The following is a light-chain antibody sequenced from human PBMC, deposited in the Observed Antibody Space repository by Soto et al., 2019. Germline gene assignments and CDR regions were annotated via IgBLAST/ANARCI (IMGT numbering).Light chain of an antibody. V-gene: IGKV1-33*01. Sequence: IEMTQSPSALSASAGDRVTITCQASQDIKNYVIWYQQKPGRAPKLLIYDAASLGTGVSSRFSGSGSGTDFTFTISSLQPEDIATYYCQQYDNLQLTFGGGTKVEIK. CDR2: DAA. CDR1: QDIKNY. CDR3: QQYDNLQLT. J-gene: IGKJ4*01.